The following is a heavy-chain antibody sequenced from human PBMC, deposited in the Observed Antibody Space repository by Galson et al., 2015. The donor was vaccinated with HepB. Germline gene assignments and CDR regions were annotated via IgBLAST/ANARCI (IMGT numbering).Heavy chain of an antibody. CDR2: INPNSGGT. CDR1: GYTFTGYY. V-gene: IGHV1-2*02. D-gene: IGHD3-16*01. J-gene: IGHJ6*02. Sequence: SVKVSCKASGYTFTGYYMHWVRQAPGQGLEWMGWINPNSGGTNYAQKFQGRVTMTRDTSISTAYMELSRLRSDDTAVYYCARFGDDYYYYGMDVWGQGTTVTVSS. CDR3: ARFGDDYYYYGMDV.